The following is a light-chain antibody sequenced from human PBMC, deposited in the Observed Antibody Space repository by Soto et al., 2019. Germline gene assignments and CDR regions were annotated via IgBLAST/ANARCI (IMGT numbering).Light chain of an antibody. V-gene: IGLV2-14*01. Sequence: QSALTQPASMSGSPGQSITISCTGTSSDVGGYNYVSWYQQHPGKAPKLMIYEVSHRPSGVSDRFSGSKSGNTASLTISGLQAEDEADYYCSSYTSSSTPVVFGGGTKVTVL. CDR3: SSYTSSSTPVV. CDR2: EVS. CDR1: SSDVGGYNY. J-gene: IGLJ2*01.